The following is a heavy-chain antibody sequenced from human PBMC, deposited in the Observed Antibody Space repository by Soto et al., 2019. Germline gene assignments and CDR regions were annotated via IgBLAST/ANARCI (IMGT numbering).Heavy chain of an antibody. Sequence: PSETLSLTCTVSGGSISSSYWSWIRQPPGKGLEWIGYIYDSGSTYYNSSLKSRVTMSVDTSKNQFSLKLSSVTAADTAVYYCARSQTTVTSYDYWGQGTLVTVSS. J-gene: IGHJ4*02. V-gene: IGHV4-59*08. CDR2: IYDSGST. D-gene: IGHD4-17*01. CDR1: GGSISSSY. CDR3: ARSQTTVTSYDY.